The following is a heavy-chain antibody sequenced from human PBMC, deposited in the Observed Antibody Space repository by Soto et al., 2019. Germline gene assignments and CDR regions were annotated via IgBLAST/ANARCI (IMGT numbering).Heavy chain of an antibody. CDR2: FYYSGST. J-gene: IGHJ4*02. D-gene: IGHD6-19*01. Sequence: PSETLSLTCTVSGGSISSGNYYWNWVRQAPGKGLEWIGYFYYSGSTDYNPSLKSRVTISVDTSKNQFSLKLSSVTAADTAVYYCARGGWKLFDYWGQGTLVTVSS. V-gene: IGHV4-61*01. CDR3: ARGGWKLFDY. CDR1: GGSISSGNYY.